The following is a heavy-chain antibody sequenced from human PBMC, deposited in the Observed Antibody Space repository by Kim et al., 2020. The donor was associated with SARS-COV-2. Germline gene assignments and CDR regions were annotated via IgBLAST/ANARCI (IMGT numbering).Heavy chain of an antibody. J-gene: IGHJ5*02. CDR2: GGLT. CDR3: AKSLRFDP. Sequence: GGLTYYADSVKGRFTISRDNSKNTLYLQMNSLRAEDTAVYYCAKSLRFDPWGQGTLVTVSS. V-gene: IGHV3-23*01.